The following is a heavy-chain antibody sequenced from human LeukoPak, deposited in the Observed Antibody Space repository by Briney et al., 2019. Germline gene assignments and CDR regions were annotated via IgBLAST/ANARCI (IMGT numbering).Heavy chain of an antibody. V-gene: IGHV1-69*01. Sequence: ASVKVSCKASGGTFSSYDISWVRQAPGQGLEWMGGITPIFGTAKYAQKFQGRVTITAVESMSTAYMELSSLRSEDTAVYYCVSGYYSDYFDYWGQGTLVTVSS. CDR3: VSGYYSDYFDY. D-gene: IGHD3-22*01. J-gene: IGHJ4*02. CDR2: ITPIFGTA. CDR1: GGTFSSYD.